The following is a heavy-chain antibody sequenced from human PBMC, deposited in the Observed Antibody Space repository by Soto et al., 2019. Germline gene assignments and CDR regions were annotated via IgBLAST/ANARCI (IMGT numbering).Heavy chain of an antibody. CDR1: GASISSGDYF. CDR2: IYDSGSS. CDR3: AREKGYISSPKTFDY. J-gene: IGHJ4*02. V-gene: IGHV4-30-4*01. D-gene: IGHD5-12*01. Sequence: SETLSLTCTVSGASISSGDYFWSWIRQSPGKGLEWIGYIYDSGSSYYNPSLKSRVTMSVDTSKNQFSLKLRSVTAADTAVYYCAREKGYISSPKTFDYWGQGTLVTVSS.